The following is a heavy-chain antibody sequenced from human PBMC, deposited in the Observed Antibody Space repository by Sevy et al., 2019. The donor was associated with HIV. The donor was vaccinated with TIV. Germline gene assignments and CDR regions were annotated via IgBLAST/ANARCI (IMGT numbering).Heavy chain of an antibody. CDR3: PGIFGDLFDY. CDR2: ISGSGGST. J-gene: IGHJ4*02. Sequence: GGSLRLSCAASVFTFSSYAMSWVRQAPGKGLEWVSDISGSGGSTYYADSVKGRFTISRDNSKNTLYLQMNSLRAEDTAVYYCPGIFGDLFDYWGLGTLVTVSS. D-gene: IGHD3-3*01. V-gene: IGHV3-23*01. CDR1: VFTFSSYA.